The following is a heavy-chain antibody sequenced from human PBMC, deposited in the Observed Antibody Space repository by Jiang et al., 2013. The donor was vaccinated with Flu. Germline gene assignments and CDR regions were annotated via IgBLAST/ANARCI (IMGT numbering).Heavy chain of an antibody. J-gene: IGHJ6*02. Sequence: GAEVKKPGSSVKVSCKASGGTFSSYTISWVRQAPGQGLEWMGRIIPILGIANYAQKFQGRVTITADKSTSTAYMELSSLRSEDTAVYYCASRSGGGGSCYSWGRGGMDVVGPRDHGHRLL. D-gene: IGHD2-15*01. CDR1: GGTFSSYT. CDR2: IIPILGIA. CDR3: ASRSGGGGSCYSWGRGGMDV. V-gene: IGHV1-69*02.